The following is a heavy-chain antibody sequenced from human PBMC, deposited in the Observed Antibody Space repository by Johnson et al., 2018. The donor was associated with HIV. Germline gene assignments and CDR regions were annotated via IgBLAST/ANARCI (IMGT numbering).Heavy chain of an antibody. CDR2: LSGSGNNT. Sequence: AQLVESGGGLVQPGRSLRLSCAASGFTFDDYAMHWVRQAPGKGLEWVSGLSGSGNNTHYADSVKGRFTVSRDNFKNTLYLQMISLRAGDTAVYYCAKDRGGSWAFDIWGQGTMVTVSS. V-gene: IGHV3-23*04. CDR1: GFTFDDYA. J-gene: IGHJ3*02. CDR3: AKDRGGSWAFDI. D-gene: IGHD1-26*01.